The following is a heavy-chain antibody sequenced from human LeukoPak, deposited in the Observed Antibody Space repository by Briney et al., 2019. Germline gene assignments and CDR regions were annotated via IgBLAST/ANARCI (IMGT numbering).Heavy chain of an antibody. CDR1: GDSVSSNSAA. J-gene: IGHJ3*01. CDR2: AYYRSKWYN. CDR3: ARGGLVRGKKNSMIGFDV. Sequence: SQTLSLTCAISGDSVSSNSAAWNWIRQSPSRRLEWPGRAYYRSKWYNDYVVSVKSRLTINPNTSKNQSSLQLNSVTPEETAVYYCARGGLVRGKKNSMIGFDVWGQGIMVTVSS. V-gene: IGHV6-1*01. D-gene: IGHD3-10*01.